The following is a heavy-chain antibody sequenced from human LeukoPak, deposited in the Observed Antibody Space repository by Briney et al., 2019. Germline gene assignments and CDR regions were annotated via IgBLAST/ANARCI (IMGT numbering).Heavy chain of an antibody. J-gene: IGHJ5*02. Sequence: PSETLSLTCTVSGDSISSGDYYWSWIRQPAGKGLEWIGYIYYSGSTNYNPSLKSRVTISVDTSKNQFSLKLSSVTAADTAVYYCARVMVRGTSKAPWFDPWGQGTLVTVSS. D-gene: IGHD3-10*01. CDR2: IYYSGST. CDR1: GDSISSGDYY. V-gene: IGHV4-61*08. CDR3: ARVMVRGTSKAPWFDP.